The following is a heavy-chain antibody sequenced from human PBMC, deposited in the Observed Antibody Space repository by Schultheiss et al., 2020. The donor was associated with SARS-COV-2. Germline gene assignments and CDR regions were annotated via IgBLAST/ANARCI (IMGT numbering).Heavy chain of an antibody. J-gene: IGHJ3*02. Sequence: GESLKISCAASGFTFSNAWMSWVRQAPGKGLEWVGRIKSKTDGGTTDYAAPVKGRFTISRDDSKNTLYLQMNSLKTEDTAVYYCTTDHQMVGYSSAEPLDAFDIWGQGTMVTVSS. CDR1: GFTFSNAW. V-gene: IGHV3-15*01. D-gene: IGHD6-19*01. CDR2: IKSKTDGGTT. CDR3: TTDHQMVGYSSAEPLDAFDI.